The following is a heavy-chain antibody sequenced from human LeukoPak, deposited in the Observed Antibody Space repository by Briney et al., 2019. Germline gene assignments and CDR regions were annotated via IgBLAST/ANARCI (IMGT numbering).Heavy chain of an antibody. CDR2: IYFSGNT. J-gene: IGHJ2*01. CDR3: ARPEESSTSPFDL. Sequence: SETLSLTCIVSGGSITSSSYYWGWIRQPPGKGLEWIGSIYFSGNTYYNPSLKSRVTISVDTSKKQFSLKLSSVTAADTAVYYCARPEESSTSPFDLWGRGTLVTVSS. V-gene: IGHV4-39*01. D-gene: IGHD2-2*01. CDR1: GGSITSSSYY.